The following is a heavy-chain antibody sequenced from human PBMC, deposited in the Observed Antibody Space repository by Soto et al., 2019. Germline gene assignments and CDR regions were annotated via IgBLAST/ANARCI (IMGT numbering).Heavy chain of an antibody. CDR2: INHSGST. Sequence: SETLSLTCAVYGGSFSGYYWSWIRQPPGKGLEWIGEINHSGSTNYNPSLKSRVTISVDTSKNQFSLKLSSVTAADTAVYYCAIPDYGGNSYFDYWGQGTLVTVSS. J-gene: IGHJ4*02. D-gene: IGHD4-17*01. V-gene: IGHV4-34*01. CDR1: GGSFSGYY. CDR3: AIPDYGGNSYFDY.